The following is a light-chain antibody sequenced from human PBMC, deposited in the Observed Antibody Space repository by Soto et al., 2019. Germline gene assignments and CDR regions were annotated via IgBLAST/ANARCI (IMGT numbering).Light chain of an antibody. J-gene: IGLJ1*01. CDR2: SNN. V-gene: IGLV1-44*01. CDR3: AAWDESLSGYV. CDR1: TSNIGSNT. Sequence: QSVLTQPPSASGTPGQRVTISCSGSTSNIGSNTVNWYQQLPGTAPKLLIYSNNQRPSGVPDRFSGSKSGTSASLAISGLQSEDEADYDCAAWDESLSGYVFGTGTKVTV.